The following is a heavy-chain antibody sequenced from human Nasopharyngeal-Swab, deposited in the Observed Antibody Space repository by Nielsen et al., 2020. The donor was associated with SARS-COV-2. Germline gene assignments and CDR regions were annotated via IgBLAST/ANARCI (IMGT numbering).Heavy chain of an antibody. V-gene: IGHV3-74*01. D-gene: IGHD6-13*01. CDR3: TTVMGGSSWYYY. Sequence: GESLKISCAASGFTFSSYWMHWVRQAPGKGLVWVSRINSDGSSTSYADSVKGRFTISRDNAKNTLYLQMNSLKTEDTAVYYCTTVMGGSSWYYYWGQGTLVTVSS. CDR1: GFTFSSYW. CDR2: INSDGSST. J-gene: IGHJ4*02.